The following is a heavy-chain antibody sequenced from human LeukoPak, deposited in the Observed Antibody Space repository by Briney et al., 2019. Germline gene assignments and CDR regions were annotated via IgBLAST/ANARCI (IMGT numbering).Heavy chain of an antibody. CDR3: ARGGGTYYYDISGYPDY. J-gene: IGHJ4*02. V-gene: IGHV1-18*01. CDR1: GYTFTSYG. D-gene: IGHD3-22*01. Sequence: VSVKVSCKASGYTFTSYGISWVRQAPGQGLEWMGWISPYNGYTKYAQRLQGRVTMTTDTSTSTAYMELRSLRSDDTAVYYCARGGGTYYYDISGYPDYWGQGTLVTVSS. CDR2: ISPYNGYT.